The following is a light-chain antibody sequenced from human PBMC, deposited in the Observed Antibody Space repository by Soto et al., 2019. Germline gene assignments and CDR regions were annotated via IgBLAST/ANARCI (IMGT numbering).Light chain of an antibody. J-gene: IGKJ3*01. CDR1: QSVSSY. CDR3: QQRSNF. V-gene: IGKV3-11*01. Sequence: EIVLTQSPATLSLSPGDRATLSCRASQSVSSYLAWYQQKPGQAPRLLIYDASNRATGIPARFSGSGSGTDFTLTISSLEPEDFAVYYCQQRSNFFGPGTKVDIK. CDR2: DAS.